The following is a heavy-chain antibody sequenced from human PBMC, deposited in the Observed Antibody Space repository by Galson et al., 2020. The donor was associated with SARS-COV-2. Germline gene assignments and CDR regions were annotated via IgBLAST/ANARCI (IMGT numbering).Heavy chain of an antibody. CDR3: ARGPAYYYDISGRYTRPSVHFEL. J-gene: IGHJ1*01. D-gene: IGHD3-22*01. Sequence: SQTLSLTCTVSGDSISSSSSFWGWIRQPPGTGLEWIGGFYYSGNTYYNPSLKSRVPISVDTSKDQFSLKLTSVTAADTAVYYWARGPAYYYDISGRYTRPSVHFELWGQGTLVTVSS. CDR1: GDSISSSSSF. V-gene: IGHV4-39*07. CDR2: FYYSGNT.